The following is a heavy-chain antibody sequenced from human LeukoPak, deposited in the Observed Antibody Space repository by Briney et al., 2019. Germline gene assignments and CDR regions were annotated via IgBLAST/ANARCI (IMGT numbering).Heavy chain of an antibody. CDR2: ISGSGGST. CDR3: GKGLLLWFGELSIFDY. V-gene: IGHV3-23*01. D-gene: IGHD3-10*01. CDR1: GFTSSSYA. J-gene: IGHJ4*02. Sequence: GGSLRLSRAASGFTSSSYAMSWVRQAPGKGLEWVSAISGSGGSTYYADSVKGRFTISRDNSKNTLYLQMNSLRAEDTAVYYCGKGLLLWFGELSIFDYWGQGTLVTVSS.